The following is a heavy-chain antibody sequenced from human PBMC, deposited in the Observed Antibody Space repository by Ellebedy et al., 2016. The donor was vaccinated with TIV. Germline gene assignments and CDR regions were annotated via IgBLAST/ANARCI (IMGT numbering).Heavy chain of an antibody. J-gene: IGHJ5*02. D-gene: IGHD6-19*01. Sequence: ASVKVSCKSSGYSFTSYWIGWVRQMPGKGLEWMGIIYPGDSDTRYSPSFQGQVTISADKSISTAYLQWSSLKASDTAMYYCARYSGWYLNGAWFDPWGQGTLVTVSS. CDR3: ARYSGWYLNGAWFDP. CDR2: IYPGDSDT. V-gene: IGHV5-51*01. CDR1: GYSFTSYW.